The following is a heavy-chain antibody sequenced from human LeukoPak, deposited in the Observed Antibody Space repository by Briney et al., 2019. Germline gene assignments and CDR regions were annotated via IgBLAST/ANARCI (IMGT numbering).Heavy chain of an antibody. CDR3: ARDLVGYCSSTSCYGPPDY. Sequence: PGGSLRLSCAASGFTVSSNYMSWVRQAPGKGLEWVSVIYSGGSTYYADSVKGRFTISRDNSKNTLYLQMNSLRAEDTAVYYCARDLVGYCSSTSCYGPPDYWGQGTLVTVSS. CDR1: GFTVSSNY. J-gene: IGHJ4*02. D-gene: IGHD2-2*01. CDR2: IYSGGST. V-gene: IGHV3-53*01.